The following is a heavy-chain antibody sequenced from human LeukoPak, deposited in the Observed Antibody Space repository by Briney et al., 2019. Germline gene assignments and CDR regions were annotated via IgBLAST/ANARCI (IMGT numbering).Heavy chain of an antibody. CDR1: GYTFTSYA. CDR3: ARDNSLLWFGESRDAFDI. Sequence: ASVKVSCKASGYTFTSYAMHWVRQAPGQRLEWMGWINAGNGNTKYSQKFQGRVTITRDTSASTAYMELSSLRSEDTAVYYCARDNSLLWFGESRDAFDIWGQGTMVTVSS. J-gene: IGHJ3*02. V-gene: IGHV1-3*01. D-gene: IGHD3-10*01. CDR2: INAGNGNT.